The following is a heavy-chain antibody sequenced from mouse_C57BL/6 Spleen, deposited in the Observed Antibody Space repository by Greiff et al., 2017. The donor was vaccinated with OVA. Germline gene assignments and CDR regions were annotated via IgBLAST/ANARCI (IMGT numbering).Heavy chain of an antibody. CDR2: INPGSGGT. Sequence: VQLQQSGAELVRPGTSVKVSCKASGYAFTNYLIEWVKQRPGQGLEWIGVINPGSGGTNYNEKFKGKATLTADKSSSTASMQRSSLTSEDSAVYFCARDQTTVVAVDYWGQGTTLTVSS. CDR1: GYAFTNYL. J-gene: IGHJ2*01. CDR3: ARDQTTVVAVDY. V-gene: IGHV1-54*01. D-gene: IGHD1-1*01.